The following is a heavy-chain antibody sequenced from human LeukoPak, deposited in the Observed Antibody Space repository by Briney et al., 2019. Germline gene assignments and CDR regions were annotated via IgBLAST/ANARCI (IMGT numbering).Heavy chain of an antibody. V-gene: IGHV3-7*01. J-gene: IGHJ4*02. CDR3: ARENGYCSGANCYSYFDS. Sequence: PGGSLRLSCAASGFTLSHSWMSWVRQAPGKGLEWVAYIKKTGSETYYMDSVEGRFTITRDNSRDSVFLHMYGLRAEDTAVYFCARENGYCSGANCYSYFDSWGQGTLVTVSS. CDR1: GFTLSHSW. CDR2: IKKTGSET. D-gene: IGHD2-15*01.